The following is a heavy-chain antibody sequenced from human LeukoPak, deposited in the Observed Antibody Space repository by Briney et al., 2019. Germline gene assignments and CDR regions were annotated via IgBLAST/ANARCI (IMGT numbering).Heavy chain of an antibody. J-gene: IGHJ4*02. CDR1: GFTFSSYA. CDR3: ARSSLSGYNYVGAY. Sequence: GGSLRLSCAASGFTFSSYAMHWVRQAPGKGLEWVAVISFDRSNKYYADSVKGRFTISRDNSENTLYLQMDSLRPEDTAVYFCARSSLSGYNYVGAYWGQGTLVTVSS. CDR2: ISFDRSNK. D-gene: IGHD3-22*01. V-gene: IGHV3-30-3*01.